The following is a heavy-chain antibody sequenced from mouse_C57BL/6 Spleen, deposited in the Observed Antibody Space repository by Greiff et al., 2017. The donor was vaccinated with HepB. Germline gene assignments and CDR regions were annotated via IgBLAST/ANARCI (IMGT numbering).Heavy chain of an antibody. CDR2: ISYDGSN. Sequence: EVQRVESGPGLVKPSQSLSLTCSVTGYSITSGYYWNWIRQFPGNKLEWMGYISYDGSNNYNPSLKNRISITRDTSKNQFFLKLNSVTTEDTATYYCARDSRVWYFDVWGTGTTVTVSS. V-gene: IGHV3-6*01. CDR3: ARDSRVWYFDV. J-gene: IGHJ1*03. D-gene: IGHD6-1*01. CDR1: GYSITSGYY.